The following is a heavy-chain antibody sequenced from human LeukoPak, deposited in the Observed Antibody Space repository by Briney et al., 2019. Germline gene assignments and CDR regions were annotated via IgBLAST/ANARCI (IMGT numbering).Heavy chain of an antibody. CDR2: INPNSGGT. D-gene: IGHD3-10*01. V-gene: IGHV1-2*02. CDR1: GYTFTGYY. Sequence: ASVKVSCKASGYTFTGYYMHWVRQAPGQGLEWMGWINPNSGGTNYAQKFQGRVTMTRDTSISTAYRELSRLRSDDTAVYYCARDHFRLLWFGEPGAFDIWGQGTMVTVSS. CDR3: ARDHFRLLWFGEPGAFDI. J-gene: IGHJ3*02.